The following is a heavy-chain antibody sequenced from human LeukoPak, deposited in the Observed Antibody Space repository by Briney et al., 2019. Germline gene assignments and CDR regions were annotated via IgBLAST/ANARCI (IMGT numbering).Heavy chain of an antibody. CDR2: ISGSGGST. J-gene: IGHJ4*02. CDR3: AKNLRGKLYSNYNFDY. V-gene: IGHV3-23*01. D-gene: IGHD4-11*01. CDR1: GGTFSSYA. Sequence: SCKASGGTFSSYAMSWVRQAPGKGLEWVSAISGSGGSTYYADSVKGRFTISRDNSKNTLYLQMNSLRAEDTAVYYCAKNLRGKLYSNYNFDYWGQGTLVTVSS.